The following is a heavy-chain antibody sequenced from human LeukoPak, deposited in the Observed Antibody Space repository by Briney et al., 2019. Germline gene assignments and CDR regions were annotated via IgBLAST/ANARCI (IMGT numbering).Heavy chain of an antibody. Sequence: SETLSLTCTVSGGSISSYYWSWLRQPPGKGLEWLGYIYYSGSNNYNPSLKGRVTISVDTSKKQFSLKLSSVTAADPAVYYCARAGDRNAFYIWGQGTMVTVSS. CDR1: GGSISSYY. V-gene: IGHV4-59*01. CDR3: ARAGDRNAFYI. CDR2: IYYSGSN. J-gene: IGHJ3*02. D-gene: IGHD3-10*01.